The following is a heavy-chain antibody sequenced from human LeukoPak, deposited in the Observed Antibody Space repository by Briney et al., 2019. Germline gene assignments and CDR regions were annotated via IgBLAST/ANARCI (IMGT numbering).Heavy chain of an antibody. D-gene: IGHD3-22*01. Sequence: GGSLRLSCAASGFSFSTYAMSWVRQAPGKGLEWVSTIIESGGTTYYADSVKGRFTISRDNSKNTLYLQMNSLRAEDTAVYYCAKVGGDYYYDSSGYYPSWGQGTLVTVSS. CDR3: AKVGGDYYYDSSGYYPS. V-gene: IGHV3-23*01. CDR1: GFSFSTYA. CDR2: IIESGGTT. J-gene: IGHJ4*02.